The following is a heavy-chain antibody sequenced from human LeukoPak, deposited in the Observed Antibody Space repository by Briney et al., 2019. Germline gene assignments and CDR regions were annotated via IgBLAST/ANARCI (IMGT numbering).Heavy chain of an antibody. CDR1: GFTFSSYS. V-gene: IGHV3-21*01. CDR3: ARGLNPTTGRYYYYFGMDV. Sequence: GGSLRLSCAASGFTFSSYSMNWVRQAPGKGLEWVSSISSSSSYIYYADSVKGRFTISRDNAKNSLYLQMNSLRAEDTGVYYCARGLNPTTGRYYYYFGMDVWGQGTTVTVSS. J-gene: IGHJ6*02. CDR2: ISSSSSYI. D-gene: IGHD3-10*01.